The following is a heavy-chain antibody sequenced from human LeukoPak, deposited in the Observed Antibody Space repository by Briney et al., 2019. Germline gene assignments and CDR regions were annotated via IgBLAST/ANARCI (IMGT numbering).Heavy chain of an antibody. CDR1: GYTFTGYY. D-gene: IGHD2-15*01. J-gene: IGHJ4*02. CDR2: INPNSGGT. V-gene: IGHV1-2*06. Sequence: ASVKVSCKASGYTFTGYYMHWVRQAPGQGLEWMGRINPNSGGTNYAQKLQGRVTMTRYTSISTAHMELSRPRSDYTAVDYCARAGRYCSGGSCYYIYWGQGTLVTVSS. CDR3: ARAGRYCSGGSCYYIY.